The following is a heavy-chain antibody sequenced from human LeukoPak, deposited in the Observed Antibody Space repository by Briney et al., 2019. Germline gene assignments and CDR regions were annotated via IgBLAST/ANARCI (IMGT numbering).Heavy chain of an antibody. CDR2: ISYDGSNK. J-gene: IGHJ4*02. V-gene: IGHV3-30*18. CDR1: GFTFSSYG. D-gene: IGHD5-12*01. CDR3: AKDPLIYVDIVATIGGYFDY. Sequence: GSLRLSCAASGFTFSSYGMHWVRQAPGKGLEWVAVISYDGSNKYYADSVKGRFTISRDNSKNTLYLQMNSLRAEDTAVYYCAKDPLIYVDIVATIGGYFDYWGQGTLVTVSS.